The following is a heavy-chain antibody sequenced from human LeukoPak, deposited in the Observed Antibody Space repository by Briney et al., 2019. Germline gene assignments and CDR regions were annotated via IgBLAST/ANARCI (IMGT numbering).Heavy chain of an antibody. CDR3: ARVPDIVATSCDY. Sequence: GGSLRLSCAASGFTFSSYAMNWLRHAPGKALVWVSTISGSGGNTYYADSVKGRFTISRDNSRNTLYLQMNSLRAEDTAVYYCARVPDIVATSCDYWGQGTLVTVSS. V-gene: IGHV3-23*01. D-gene: IGHD5-12*01. CDR2: ISGSGGNT. J-gene: IGHJ4*02. CDR1: GFTFSSYA.